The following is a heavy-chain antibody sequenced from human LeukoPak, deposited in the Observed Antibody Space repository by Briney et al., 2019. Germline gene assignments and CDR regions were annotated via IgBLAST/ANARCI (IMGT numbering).Heavy chain of an antibody. D-gene: IGHD3-22*01. CDR3: ARANYYDSSGYYYSNGDY. V-gene: IGHV3-48*03. Sequence: GGSLRLSCAASGFTFSSYEMNWVRQAPGKGLEWVSYISSSGSTIYYADSVKGRFTISRDNAKNSLYLQMNSLRAEDTAVYYCARANYYDSSGYYYSNGDYWGQGTLVTVSS. CDR2: ISSSGSTI. J-gene: IGHJ4*02. CDR1: GFTFSSYE.